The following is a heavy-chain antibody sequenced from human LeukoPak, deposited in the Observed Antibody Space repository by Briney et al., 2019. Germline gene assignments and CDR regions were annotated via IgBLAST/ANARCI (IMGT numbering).Heavy chain of an antibody. CDR3: AKEGQQWLEYFDY. J-gene: IGHJ4*02. D-gene: IGHD6-19*01. CDR1: GFTFSNYA. Sequence: GGSLRLSCSAFGFTFSNYAMHWVRQAPGKGLEYVSAISSNGGSAYYADSVKGRFTISRDNSKNTLYLQMNSLRAEDTAVYYCAKEGQQWLEYFDYWGQGTLVTVSS. CDR2: ISSNGGSA. V-gene: IGHV3-64*04.